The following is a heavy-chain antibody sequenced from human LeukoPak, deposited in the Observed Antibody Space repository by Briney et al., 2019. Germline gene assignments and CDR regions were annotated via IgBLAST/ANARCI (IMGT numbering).Heavy chain of an antibody. CDR1: GFTFSSYG. CDR3: ARLIIVGATDAFDI. J-gene: IGHJ3*02. D-gene: IGHD1-26*01. V-gene: IGHV4-34*01. Sequence: PGGSLRLSCAASGFTFSSYGMSWVRQPPGKGLEWIGEINHSGSTNYNPSLKSRVTISVDTSKNQFSLKLSSVTAADTAVYYCARLIIVGATDAFDIWGQGTMVTVSS. CDR2: INHSGST.